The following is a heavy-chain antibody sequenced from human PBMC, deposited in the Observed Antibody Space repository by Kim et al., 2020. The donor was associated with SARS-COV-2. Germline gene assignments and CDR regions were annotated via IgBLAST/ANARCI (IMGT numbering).Heavy chain of an antibody. D-gene: IGHD5-12*01. J-gene: IGHJ6*02. V-gene: IGHV1-8*01. CDR3: ARGRPGYSGYEHDHYGMDV. CDR2: MNPNSGNT. CDR1: GYTFTSYD. Sequence: ASVKVSCKASGYTFTSYDINWVRQATGQGLEWMGWMNPNSGNTGYAQKFQGRVTMTRNTSISTAYMELSSLRSEDTAVYYCARGRPGYSGYEHDHYGMDVWGQGTTVTVSS.